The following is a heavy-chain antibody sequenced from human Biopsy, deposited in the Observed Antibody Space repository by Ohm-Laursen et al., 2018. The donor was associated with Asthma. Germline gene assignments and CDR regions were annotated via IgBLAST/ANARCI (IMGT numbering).Heavy chain of an antibody. Sequence: SLRLSCAASGFTFGDYWMSWVRQVPGKGLEWVANIKHDGSEKNHVDSLKRRFTISRDNAKNLLFLQMNSLRAEDTAVYYCARTFHFWSPYHAEHYQLWGQGTLVTVSS. V-gene: IGHV3-7*01. CDR1: GFTFGDYW. CDR2: IKHDGSEK. CDR3: ARTFHFWSPYHAEHYQL. D-gene: IGHD3-3*01. J-gene: IGHJ1*01.